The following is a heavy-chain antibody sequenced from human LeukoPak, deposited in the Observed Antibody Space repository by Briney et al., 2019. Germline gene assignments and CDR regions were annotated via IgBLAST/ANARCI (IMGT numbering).Heavy chain of an antibody. D-gene: IGHD3-9*01. J-gene: IGHJ6*02. V-gene: IGHV1-18*01. CDR2: ISAYNGNT. CDR1: GYTFSNYG. CDR3: ARDHPYYDILAGYSPYYYYDMDV. Sequence: ASVKVSCKASGYTFSNYGISWVRQAPGQGLEWLGWISAYNGNTNYAQKLQGRVTMTTDTSTSTAYMELRSLRSDDTAVYYCARDHPYYDILAGYSPYYYYDMDVWGQGTTVTVSS.